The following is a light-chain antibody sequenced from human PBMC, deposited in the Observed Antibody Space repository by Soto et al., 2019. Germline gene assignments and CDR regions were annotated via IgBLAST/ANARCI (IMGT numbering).Light chain of an antibody. CDR2: DAS. Sequence: EIVMTQSPATLSVSPGARATLSYRASQSVSSYLAWYQQKPGQAPRLLIYDASNRATGIPARFSGSGSGTDFTLTISSLEPEDFAVYYCQQRSNWLTFGGGTKVDIK. CDR3: QQRSNWLT. V-gene: IGKV3-11*01. J-gene: IGKJ4*01. CDR1: QSVSSY.